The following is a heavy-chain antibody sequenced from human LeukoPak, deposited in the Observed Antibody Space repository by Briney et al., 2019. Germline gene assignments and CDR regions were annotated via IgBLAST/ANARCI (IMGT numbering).Heavy chain of an antibody. CDR3: ASARPNYYYHMGV. CDR1: GGSISSHY. Sequence: SETLSLTCTVSGGSISSHYWSWIRQPPGKGLEWIGYIYYSGSTNYNPSLKSRVTISVDTSKNQFSLKLSSVTAADTAVYYCASARPNYYYHMGVWGKGTTVTVSS. J-gene: IGHJ6*03. V-gene: IGHV4-59*11. D-gene: IGHD6-6*01. CDR2: IYYSGST.